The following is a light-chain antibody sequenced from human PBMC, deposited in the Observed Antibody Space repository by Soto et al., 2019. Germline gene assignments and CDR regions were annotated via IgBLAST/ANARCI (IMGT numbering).Light chain of an antibody. V-gene: IGKV3-15*01. Sequence: EIVMTQSPATLSVSPGERVTLSCRASQDIRSSLAWYQQKPGQAPRLLIYGASIRATGVPATFSGSGSGTEFTLSISSLQSEHLGVYYCQQRNQWPPVTFGGGTRVEIK. J-gene: IGKJ4*01. CDR3: QQRNQWPPVT. CDR1: QDIRSS. CDR2: GAS.